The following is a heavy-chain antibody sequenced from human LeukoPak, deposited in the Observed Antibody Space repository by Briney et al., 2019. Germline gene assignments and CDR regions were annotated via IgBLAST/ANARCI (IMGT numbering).Heavy chain of an antibody. D-gene: IGHD3-3*01. CDR1: GYTFTGYY. CDR3: ARFPITIFGVGTYYFDY. CDR2: INPNSGGT. J-gene: IGHJ4*02. Sequence: ASVKVSRKASGYTFTGYYMHWVRQAPGQGLEWMGRINPNSGGTNYAQKFQGRVTMTRDTSISTAYMELSRLRSDDTAVYYCARFPITIFGVGTYYFDYWGQGTLVTVSS. V-gene: IGHV1-2*06.